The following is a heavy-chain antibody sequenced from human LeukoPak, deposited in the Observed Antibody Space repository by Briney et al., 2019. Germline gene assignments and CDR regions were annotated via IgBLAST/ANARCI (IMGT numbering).Heavy chain of an antibody. CDR1: VFTFSDSY. Sequence: GGSLRLSCAASVFTFSDSYMAWVRQAPGKGLEWVSGIFGSGGSAHYADSVKGRFTISRDNSKNTVYLQMDSLRVEDTAVYYCGKTTTGYSSGRYPGWPVDYWGQGTLVTVSS. V-gene: IGHV3-23*01. J-gene: IGHJ4*02. D-gene: IGHD6-19*01. CDR3: GKTTTGYSSGRYPGWPVDY. CDR2: IFGSGGSA.